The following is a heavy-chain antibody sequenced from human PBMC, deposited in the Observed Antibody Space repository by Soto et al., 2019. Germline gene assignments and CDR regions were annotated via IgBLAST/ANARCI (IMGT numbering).Heavy chain of an antibody. V-gene: IGHV5-51*01. CDR2: IYPGDSHT. Sequence: GESQKIPNQSSGYNFRNYWIAWVRQMTGKGLEWMGIIYPGDSHTTYSPSFQGQVTISADKSITSAYLQWSSLKASDTAMYYCARVEAGGNFGWFDPWGQGTLVTVS. CDR1: GYNFRNYW. CDR3: ARVEAGGNFGWFDP. D-gene: IGHD6-13*01. J-gene: IGHJ5*02.